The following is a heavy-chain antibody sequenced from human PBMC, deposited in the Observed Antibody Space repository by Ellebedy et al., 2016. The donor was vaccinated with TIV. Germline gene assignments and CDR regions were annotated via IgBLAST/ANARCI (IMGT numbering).Heavy chain of an antibody. D-gene: IGHD3-22*01. CDR1: GFTFDDYA. CDR2: ISWNSGSI. J-gene: IGHJ2*01. V-gene: IGHV3-9*01. CDR3: AKDRVTMIVGEFTGYFDL. Sequence: SLKISCAASGFTFDDYAMHWVRQAPGKGLEWVSGISWNSGSIGYADSVKGRFTISRDNAKNSLYLQMNSLRAEDTALYYCAKDRVTMIVGEFTGYFDLWGRGTLVTVSS.